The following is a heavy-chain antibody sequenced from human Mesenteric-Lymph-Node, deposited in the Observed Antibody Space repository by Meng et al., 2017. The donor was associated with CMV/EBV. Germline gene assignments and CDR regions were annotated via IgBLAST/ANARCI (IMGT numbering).Heavy chain of an antibody. Sequence: GESLKISCAASGFTFSDYYMSWIRQAPGKGLEWVSYISSSGSTIYYADSVKGRFTISRDNAKNSLYLQMNSLRAEDTAVYYCAREEDSSSWGGAFDIWGQGTTVTVSS. CDR3: AREEDSSSWGGAFDI. D-gene: IGHD6-6*01. J-gene: IGHJ3*02. CDR1: GFTFSDYY. V-gene: IGHV3-11*01. CDR2: ISSSGSTI.